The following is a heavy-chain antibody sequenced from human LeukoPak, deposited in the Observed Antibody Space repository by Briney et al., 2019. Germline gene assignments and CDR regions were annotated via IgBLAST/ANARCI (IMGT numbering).Heavy chain of an antibody. Sequence: RTGGSLRLSGAASGLTFSSYAMSWVRQAPGKGLEWVSAISGSGGSTYYADSVKGRFTISRDNSKNTLYLQMNSLRAEDTAVYYCAKGGEQLVLPGEYFQHWGQGTLVTVSS. CDR2: ISGSGGST. D-gene: IGHD6-13*01. V-gene: IGHV3-23*01. CDR1: GLTFSSYA. J-gene: IGHJ1*01. CDR3: AKGGEQLVLPGEYFQH.